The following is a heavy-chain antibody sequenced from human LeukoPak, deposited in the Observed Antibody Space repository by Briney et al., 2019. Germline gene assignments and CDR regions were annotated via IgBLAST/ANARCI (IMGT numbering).Heavy chain of an antibody. Sequence: SETLSLTCTVSGGSISSSSYYWSWIRQPPGKGLEWIGTFYYTGITYYSPSLKSRLTISVDTSNNQFSLKLTSVTAADTAVYYCARTYYYDSSGTPGDYWGQGTLVTVSS. CDR2: FYYTGIT. CDR1: GGSISSSSYY. J-gene: IGHJ4*02. D-gene: IGHD3-22*01. V-gene: IGHV4-39*01. CDR3: ARTYYYDSSGTPGDY.